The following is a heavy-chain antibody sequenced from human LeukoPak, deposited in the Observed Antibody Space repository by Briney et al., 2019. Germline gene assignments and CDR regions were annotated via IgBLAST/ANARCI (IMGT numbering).Heavy chain of an antibody. CDR3: AKDPRAGYYFDY. V-gene: IGHV3-23*01. CDR1: GFTFSSYA. D-gene: IGHD3-10*01. CDR2: ISGSGGST. J-gene: IGHJ4*02. Sequence: PGGSLRLSCAASGFTFSSYAMSWVRQAPGKGLEWVSAISGSGGSTYYADSVKGRFTISRDNTKNTLYLQMNSLRAEDTAVYYCAKDPRAGYYFDYWGQGTLVTVSS.